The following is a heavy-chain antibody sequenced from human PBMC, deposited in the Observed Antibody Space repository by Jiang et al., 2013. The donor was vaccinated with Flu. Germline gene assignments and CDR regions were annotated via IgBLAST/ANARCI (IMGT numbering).Heavy chain of an antibody. CDR2: IWYDGDRK. V-gene: IGHV3-33*01. J-gene: IGHJ6*02. Sequence: IWYDGDRKYYGDSVKGRFTISRDNSNNMLSLQMSRLRVEDTAVYYCARDGPYYGSGSQYYYYGMDVWGQGTAVTVSS. CDR3: ARDGPYYGSGSQYYYYGMDV. D-gene: IGHD3-10*01.